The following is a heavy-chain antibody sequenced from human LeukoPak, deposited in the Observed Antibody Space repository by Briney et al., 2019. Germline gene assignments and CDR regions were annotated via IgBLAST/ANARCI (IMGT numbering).Heavy chain of an antibody. D-gene: IGHD2-2*01. CDR3: AREFVPAATAGWFDP. Sequence: PSETLSLTCSVSGDSVSSYYWSWIRQPPGKGLEWIGYIYYSGSVNYNPSLKSRVTISVDTSKNKFSLHLSSVTAADTAVYFCAREFVPAATAGWFDPWGQGTLVTVSS. CDR1: GDSVSSYY. V-gene: IGHV4-59*02. J-gene: IGHJ5*02. CDR2: IYYSGSV.